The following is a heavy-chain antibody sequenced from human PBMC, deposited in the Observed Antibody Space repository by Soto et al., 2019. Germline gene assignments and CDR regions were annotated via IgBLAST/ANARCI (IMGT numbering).Heavy chain of an antibody. CDR2: IDNHGDGT. V-gene: IGHV3-74*01. CDR3: GTVFEK. Sequence: GGSLRLSCSASGFTFTNYWMHWVRQVPGEGLVWVSRIDNHGDGTSYADFVKGRFTISRDNAKNTLYLQMNSLRVEDTAIYYCGTVFEKWGQGTMVTVSS. CDR1: GFTFTNYW. J-gene: IGHJ3*02.